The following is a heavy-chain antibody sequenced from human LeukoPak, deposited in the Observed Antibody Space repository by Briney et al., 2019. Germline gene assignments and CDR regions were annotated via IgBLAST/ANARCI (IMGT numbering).Heavy chain of an antibody. V-gene: IGHV3-23*01. CDR1: GFTFSNYA. D-gene: IGHD2-21*02. J-gene: IGHJ4*02. CDR2: VSNRDGSA. Sequence: GGSLRLSCAASGFTFSNYALSWVRQAPGKGLEWVSGVSNRDGSAYYADSVKGRFSVSRDNSKNTLHLQMNSLRDEDTALYYCASGTAMTGDGSFDFWGQGTRVTVSS. CDR3: ASGTAMTGDGSFDF.